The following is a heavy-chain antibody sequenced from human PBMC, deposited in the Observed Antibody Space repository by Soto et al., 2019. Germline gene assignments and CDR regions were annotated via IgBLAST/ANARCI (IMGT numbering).Heavy chain of an antibody. CDR1: GYTFTSYV. D-gene: IGHD3-22*01. CDR3: ARGLRLPYDSSGYKGAYGMDV. Sequence: QVQLVQSGAEVKKPGASVKVSCKASGYTFTSYVINWVRQATGQGLEWMGWMNPNSGNTGYAQKFQGRVTMTRNTSISTVYKELSRLRSEDTALYYCARGLRLPYDSSGYKGAYGMDVCGQGTTVTVSS. CDR2: MNPNSGNT. V-gene: IGHV1-8*01. J-gene: IGHJ6*02.